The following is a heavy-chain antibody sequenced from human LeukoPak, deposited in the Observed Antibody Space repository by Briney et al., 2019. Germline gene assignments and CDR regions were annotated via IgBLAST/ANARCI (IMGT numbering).Heavy chain of an antibody. V-gene: IGHV3-7*01. CDR3: ARGAPGYSSGVVSYYYYYMDV. CDR2: IKQDGSEK. Sequence: GGSLRLSCAAPGFTFSSYWMSWVRQAPGKGLEWVANIKQDGSEKYYVDSVKGRFTISRDNAKNSLYLQMNSLRAEDTAVYYCARGAPGYSSGVVSYYYYYMDVWGKGTTVTVSS. CDR1: GFTFSSYW. D-gene: IGHD6-19*01. J-gene: IGHJ6*03.